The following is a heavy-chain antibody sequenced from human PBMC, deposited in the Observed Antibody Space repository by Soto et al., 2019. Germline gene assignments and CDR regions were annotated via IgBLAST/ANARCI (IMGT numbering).Heavy chain of an antibody. Sequence: SWTLSLTCAVSVGSSRQSSYFCGFILQPPGKGLEWIASVYYSGTPYYSPSLKSRVTISIDTSKTQISLKLNSLTAADTAVYYCARADTAMDPPGSWGQGILVTVSS. CDR3: ARADTAMDPPGS. CDR1: VGSSRQSSYF. V-gene: IGHV4-39*01. CDR2: VYYSGTP. J-gene: IGHJ5*02. D-gene: IGHD5-18*01.